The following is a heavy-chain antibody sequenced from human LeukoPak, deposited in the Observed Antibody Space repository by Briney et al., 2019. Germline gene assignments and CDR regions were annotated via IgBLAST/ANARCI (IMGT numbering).Heavy chain of an antibody. CDR3: VGELLRIPDY. Sequence: GGSLRLSCAASGFTFSSYGIYWVRQAPGKGLEWVAFIRYDGSNKYYADSVKGRFTISRDNSKNTLYLQMNSLRAEDTAVYYCVGELLRIPDYWGQGTLVTVSS. D-gene: IGHD3-10*01. V-gene: IGHV3-30*02. CDR2: IRYDGSNK. CDR1: GFTFSSYG. J-gene: IGHJ4*02.